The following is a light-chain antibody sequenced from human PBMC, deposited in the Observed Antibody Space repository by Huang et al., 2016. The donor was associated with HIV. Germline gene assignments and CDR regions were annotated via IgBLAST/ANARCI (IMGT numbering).Light chain of an antibody. CDR2: KTS. V-gene: IGKV1-5*03. CDR1: QSINNW. J-gene: IGKJ1*01. CDR3: QQYYSFST. Sequence: DIQMTQSLFTLSAFLGARATITCRASQSINNWLAWYQQKPGRAPQVLIYKTSNLESGVPSRFGGSGSGTEFPLTINSLHPDDFATNDCQQYYSFSTFGQGTKVEIK.